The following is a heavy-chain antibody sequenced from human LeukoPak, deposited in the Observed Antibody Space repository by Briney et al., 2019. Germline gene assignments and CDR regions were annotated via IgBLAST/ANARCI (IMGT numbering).Heavy chain of an antibody. CDR2: ISSSSSYI. CDR3: ARGSGCSIDGTSCYGY. J-gene: IGHJ4*02. Sequence: GGSLRLSCAASGFTFSSYSMNWVRQAPGKGLEWVSSISSSSSYIYYADSVKGRFTISRDNAKNSLYLQMNSLRAEDTAVYYCARGSGCSIDGTSCYGYWGQGTLVTVSS. CDR1: GFTFSSYS. D-gene: IGHD2-2*01. V-gene: IGHV3-21*01.